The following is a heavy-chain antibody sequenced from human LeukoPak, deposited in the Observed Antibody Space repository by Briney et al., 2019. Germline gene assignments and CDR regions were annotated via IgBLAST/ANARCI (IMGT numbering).Heavy chain of an antibody. CDR2: INPNSGGT. Sequence: ASVKVSCKASGSTFTGHYMHWVRQAPGQGLEWMGWINPNSGGTNYAQKFQGRVTMTRDTSISTAYMELSRLRSDDTAVYYCARVGDGYNMYDYWGQGTLVTVSS. D-gene: IGHD5-24*01. J-gene: IGHJ4*02. CDR1: GSTFTGHY. V-gene: IGHV1-2*02. CDR3: ARVGDGYNMYDY.